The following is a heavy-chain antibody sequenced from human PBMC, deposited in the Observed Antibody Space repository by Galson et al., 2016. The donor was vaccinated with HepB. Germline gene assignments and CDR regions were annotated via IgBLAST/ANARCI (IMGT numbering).Heavy chain of an antibody. CDR2: ISGAGGNS. CDR3: ARVSSRWVGHSGWAKFDY. CDR1: GFTFNNFA. D-gene: IGHD6-19*01. V-gene: IGHV3-23*01. Sequence: SLRLSCAASGFTFNNFAMSWVRQTPGRRLEWVSAISGAGGNSYHADSVKGRITISRDNSKNHAYLQMDSLRVEDSALYYCARVSSRWVGHSGWAKFDYWGQGILVTVSS. J-gene: IGHJ4*02.